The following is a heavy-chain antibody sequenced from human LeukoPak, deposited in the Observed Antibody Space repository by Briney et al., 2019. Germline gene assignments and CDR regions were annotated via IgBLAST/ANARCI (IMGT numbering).Heavy chain of an antibody. D-gene: IGHD3-10*01. V-gene: IGHV4-39*01. J-gene: IGHJ4*02. Sequence: SETLSLTCTVSGGSISSSSYYWGWIRQPPGKGLECIGSIFYTGSAYYNPSLKSRVTISVDTSKNQFSLKLRSVTAADTAIYYRGRHSGYFDYWGQGALVTVSS. CDR3: GRHSGYFDY. CDR1: GGSISSSSYY. CDR2: IFYTGSA.